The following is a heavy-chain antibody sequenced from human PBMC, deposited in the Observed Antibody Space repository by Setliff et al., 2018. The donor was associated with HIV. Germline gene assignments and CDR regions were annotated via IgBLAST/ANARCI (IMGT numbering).Heavy chain of an antibody. CDR1: GGSITGYY. D-gene: IGHD4-17*01. CDR2: ISRSGAT. Sequence: SETLSLTCSVSGGSITGYYWSWIRQPPGKGLEWIGAISRSGATNYSPSLKSRVRLSVDPSKNQFCLTLTPVTAADTAVYFCARFYGDYRGYYFDSWGQGTLVTVSS. V-gene: IGHV4-34*01. J-gene: IGHJ4*02. CDR3: ARFYGDYRGYYFDS.